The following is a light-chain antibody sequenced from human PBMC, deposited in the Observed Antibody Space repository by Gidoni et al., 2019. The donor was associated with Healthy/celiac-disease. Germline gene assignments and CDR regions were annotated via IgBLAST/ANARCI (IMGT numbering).Light chain of an antibody. CDR1: QSLLHSNGYNY. V-gene: IGKV2-28*01. J-gene: IGKJ2*01. CDR2: LGS. CDR3: MQALQTGYT. Sequence: DIVMTQSPLSLPVTPGEPASISCRSSQSLLHSNGYNYLYWYLQKPGQSPQLLIYLGSNRASGVPDRFSGSGSGTDFTLKISRVEAEDVGVYYCMQALQTGYTFGQGTKLEIK.